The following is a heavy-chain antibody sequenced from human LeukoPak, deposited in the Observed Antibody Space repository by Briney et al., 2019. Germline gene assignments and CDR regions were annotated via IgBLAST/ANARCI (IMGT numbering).Heavy chain of an antibody. CDR2: ISGSGAYT. CDR3: AKDRGYCSSTSCPFFDY. V-gene: IGHV3-23*01. J-gene: IGHJ4*02. CDR1: GFTFSNYA. Sequence: GGSLRLSCAASGFTFSNYAMSWVRQAPGKGLEWVSAISGSGAYTYYADSVKGRFTISRDNSKNTLYLQMNSLRAEDTAVYYCAKDRGYCSSTSCPFFDYWGQGTLVTVSS. D-gene: IGHD2-2*01.